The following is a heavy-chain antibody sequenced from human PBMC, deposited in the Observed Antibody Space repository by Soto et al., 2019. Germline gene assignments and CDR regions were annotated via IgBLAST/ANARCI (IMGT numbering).Heavy chain of an antibody. CDR1: GGSISSYY. D-gene: IGHD2-21*01. J-gene: IGHJ4*02. CDR2: IYTSGST. V-gene: IGHV4-4*07. CDR3: AARTNYCGGDCFDY. Sequence: KPSETLSLTCTVSGGSISSYYWSWIRQPAGKGREWIGRIYTSGSTNYNPSLKSRVTMSVDTSKNQFSLKLSSVTAADTAVYYCAARTNYCGGDCFDYWGQGTLVTVSS.